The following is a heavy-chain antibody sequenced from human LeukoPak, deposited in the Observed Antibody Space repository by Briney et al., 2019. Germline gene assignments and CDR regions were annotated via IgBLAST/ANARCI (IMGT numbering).Heavy chain of an antibody. Sequence: GGSLRLSCAASGFTFSNSWMSWVRQAPGKGLEWVANIKQDGSEKYYVDSVKGRITISRDNAKNSLYLQMNSMRAEDTVVYYCARSYSSTWYTGYYFDYWGQGTLVTVSS. V-gene: IGHV3-7*01. D-gene: IGHD6-13*01. CDR2: IKQDGSEK. CDR3: ARSYSSTWYTGYYFDY. J-gene: IGHJ4*02. CDR1: GFTFSNSW.